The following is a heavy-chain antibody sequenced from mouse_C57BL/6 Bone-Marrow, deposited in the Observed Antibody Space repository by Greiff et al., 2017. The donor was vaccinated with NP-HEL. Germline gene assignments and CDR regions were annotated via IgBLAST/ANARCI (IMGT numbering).Heavy chain of an antibody. D-gene: IGHD2-5*01. V-gene: IGHV1-19*01. CDR2: INPYNGGT. CDR3: ARRGSNSNYYAMDY. Sequence: VQLQQSGPVLVKPGASVKMSCKASGYTFTDYYMNWVKQSHGKSLEWIGVINPYNGGTSYNQKFKGKATLTVDKSSSTAYMELNSLTSEDSAVYYGARRGSNSNYYAMDYWGQGTSVTVSS. J-gene: IGHJ4*01. CDR1: GYTFTDYY.